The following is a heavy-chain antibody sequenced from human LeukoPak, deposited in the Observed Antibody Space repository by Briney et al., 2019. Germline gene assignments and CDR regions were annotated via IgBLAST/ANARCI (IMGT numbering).Heavy chain of an antibody. CDR2: IYPGDSDT. J-gene: IGHJ4*02. V-gene: IGHV5-51*01. CDR3: ARLKEIQLWFIDY. Sequence: GESLRISCKGSGYSFTYYWITWVRQMPGKGLEWMGIIYPGDSDTRYNPSFQGQVTISADKSISTAYLQWSSLKASDTAMYDCARLKEIQLWFIDYWGQGTLVTVSS. CDR1: GYSFTYYW. D-gene: IGHD5-18*01.